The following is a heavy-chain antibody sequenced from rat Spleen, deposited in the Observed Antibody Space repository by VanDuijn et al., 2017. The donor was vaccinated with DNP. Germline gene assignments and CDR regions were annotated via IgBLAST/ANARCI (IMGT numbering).Heavy chain of an antibody. CDR3: ARRRLPYWYFDF. CDR2: INTGSGGT. Sequence: QVQLQQSGAELAKPGSSVKISCRASGYTFTTYYIGWIKQTPRQGPEYIGYINTGSGGTNYNERFKGKATLTVDKSSSTAFMQLSSLTPDDSAVYYCARRRLPYWYFDFWGPGTMVTVSS. CDR1: GYTFTTYY. J-gene: IGHJ1*01. V-gene: IGHV1-43*01.